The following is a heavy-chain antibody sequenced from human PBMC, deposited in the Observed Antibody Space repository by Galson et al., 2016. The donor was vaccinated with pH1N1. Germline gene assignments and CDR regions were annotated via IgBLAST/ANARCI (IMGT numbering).Heavy chain of an antibody. D-gene: IGHD3-22*01. CDR3: AREDYYDTDLSDWYFDL. CDR1: GGTFGSYG. V-gene: IGHV1-69*13. CDR2: IIPIFKTT. J-gene: IGHJ2*01. Sequence: SVKVSCKASGGTFGSYGINWVRQAPGQGLEWMEGIIPIFKTTKYAQNFQGRVTITADESTTTAYMELSSLRSEYTAVYYCAREDYYDTDLSDWYFDLWGRGTLLTVSS.